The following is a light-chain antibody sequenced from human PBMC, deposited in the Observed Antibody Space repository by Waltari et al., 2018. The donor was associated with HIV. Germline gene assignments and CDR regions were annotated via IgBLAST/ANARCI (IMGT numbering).Light chain of an antibody. CDR2: QAS. CDR1: PNVGAF. J-gene: IGKJ1*01. V-gene: IGKV1-5*03. CDR3: HQYASLSGT. Sequence: DIRLTQSPSTLSASAGDRVAITCRAGPNVGAFLAWYQQKPGKPPKRLFYQASILEGGVPSKFSGSVSWSDFALTINGLQSDDFATYYCHQYASLSGTFGQGTKVEL.